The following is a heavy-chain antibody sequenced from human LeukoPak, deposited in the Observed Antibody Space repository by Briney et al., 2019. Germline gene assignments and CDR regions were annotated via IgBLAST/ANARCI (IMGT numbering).Heavy chain of an antibody. J-gene: IGHJ4*02. Sequence: ASVKVSCKASGYTFTNYDINWLRQATGHGLEWMGYMKPNSGNTGYAQKFQGRVTMTRDTSISTAYMELSSLTSEDTAVYYCATELRWKDHWGQGTLVTVSS. D-gene: IGHD4-23*01. CDR2: MKPNSGNT. CDR3: ATELRWKDH. V-gene: IGHV1-8*01. CDR1: GYTFTNYD.